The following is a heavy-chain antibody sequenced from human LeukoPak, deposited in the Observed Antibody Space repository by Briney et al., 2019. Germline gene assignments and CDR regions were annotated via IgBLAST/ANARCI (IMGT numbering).Heavy chain of an antibody. CDR2: ITPDGNTK. D-gene: IGHD3-16*01. Sequence: GGSLRLSCAASGFTFSSYSMNWVRQAPGKELERVSRITPDGNTKDYADAAKGRFGISRDNAKNTVYSQMNSLRAEDTAVYFCARALVDQFGREVWGQGTMVTVSS. J-gene: IGHJ3*01. CDR3: ARALVDQFGREV. CDR1: GFTFSSYS. V-gene: IGHV3-74*01.